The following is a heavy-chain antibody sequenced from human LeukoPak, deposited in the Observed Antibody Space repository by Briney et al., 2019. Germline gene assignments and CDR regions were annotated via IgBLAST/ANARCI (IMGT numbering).Heavy chain of an antibody. CDR2: IYYNGST. CDR1: GGSISSYY. V-gene: IGHV4-59*01. D-gene: IGHD6-13*01. J-gene: IGHJ5*02. Sequence: SETLSLICTVSGGSISSYYWSWIRQPPAKGLEWIGYIYYNGSTNYNPSLKSRVTISVDTSKNPFSLKLSLVTAADTAAYYCARVLSLRYSSSWYPWFDPWGQGTLVTVSS. CDR3: ARVLSLRYSSSWYPWFDP.